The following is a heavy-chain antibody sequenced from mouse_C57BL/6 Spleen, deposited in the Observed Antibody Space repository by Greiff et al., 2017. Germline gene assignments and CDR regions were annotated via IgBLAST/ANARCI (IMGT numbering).Heavy chain of an antibody. V-gene: IGHV1-50*01. CDR1: GYTFTSYW. CDR3: ARSRELDYYAMDY. D-gene: IGHD3-3*01. J-gene: IGHJ4*01. CDR2: IDPSDSYT. Sequence: QVQLKQPGAELVKPGASVKLSCKASGYTFTSYWMQWVKQRPGQGLEWIGEIDPSDSYTNYNQKFKGKATLTVDTSSRTAYMQLSSLTSEDSAVYYCARSRELDYYAMDYWGQGTSVTVSS.